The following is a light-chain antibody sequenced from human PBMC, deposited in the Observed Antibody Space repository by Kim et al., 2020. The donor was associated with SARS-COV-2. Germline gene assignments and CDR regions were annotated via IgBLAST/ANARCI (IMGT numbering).Light chain of an antibody. CDR3: QQNYDTPLT. CDR1: QSISNY. Sequence: ASVGDRVTITCRASQSISNYLNWYQQKPGKAPKLLISAASSLQSGVPSRFSGSGSGTDFTLTINSLQPEDFATYHCQQNYDTPLTFGGGTKVDIK. J-gene: IGKJ4*01. CDR2: AAS. V-gene: IGKV1-39*01.